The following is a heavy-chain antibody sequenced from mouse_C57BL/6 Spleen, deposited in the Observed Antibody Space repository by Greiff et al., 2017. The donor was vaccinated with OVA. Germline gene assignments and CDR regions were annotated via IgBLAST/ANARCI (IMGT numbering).Heavy chain of an antibody. CDR3: ARRVDGYYEYFDV. J-gene: IGHJ1*03. D-gene: IGHD2-3*01. Sequence: VQLQQSGAELVRPGASVKLSCKASGYTFTDYYINWVKQRPGQGLEWIARIYPGSGNTYYNEKFKGKATLTAEKSSSTAYMQLSSLTSEDSAVYFCARRVDGYYEYFDVWGTGTTVTVSS. CDR2: IYPGSGNT. CDR1: GYTFTDYY. V-gene: IGHV1-76*01.